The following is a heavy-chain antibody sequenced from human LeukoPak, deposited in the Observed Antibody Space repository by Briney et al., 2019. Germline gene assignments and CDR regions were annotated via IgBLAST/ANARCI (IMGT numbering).Heavy chain of an antibody. CDR2: ITGSISTI. CDR1: GFTFSSYS. D-gene: IGHD4-23*01. Sequence: GGSLRLSCAASGFTFSSYSMNWVRQAPGKWLEWVSYITGSISTIYYTDSVKGRFTISRDNAKNSLYLQMDSLRAEDTAVYYCARADGGNFGGFDYWGQGTLVTVSS. J-gene: IGHJ4*02. V-gene: IGHV3-48*01. CDR3: ARADGGNFGGFDY.